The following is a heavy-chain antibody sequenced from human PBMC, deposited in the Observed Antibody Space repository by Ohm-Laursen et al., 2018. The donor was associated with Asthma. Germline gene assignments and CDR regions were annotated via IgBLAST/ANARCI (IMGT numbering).Heavy chain of an antibody. CDR2: INAGNGNT. D-gene: IGHD5-24*01. J-gene: IGHJ4*02. V-gene: IGHV1-3*01. Sequence: GASVKVSCKASGYTFTSYAMHWVRQAPGQRLEWMGWINAGNGNTKYSQKFQGWVTMTRDTSISTAYMELSRLRSDDTAVYYCARSQMATILIDYWGQGTLVTVSS. CDR3: ARSQMATILIDY. CDR1: GYTFTSYA.